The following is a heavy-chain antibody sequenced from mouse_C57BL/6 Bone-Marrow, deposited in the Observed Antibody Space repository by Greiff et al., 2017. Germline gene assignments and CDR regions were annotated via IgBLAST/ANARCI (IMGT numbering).Heavy chain of an antibody. CDR1: GYTFTSYW. CDR2: IDPSDSYT. Sequence: QVQLQQPGAELVMPGASVKLSCKASGYTFTSYWMHWVKQRPGQGLEWIGEIDPSDSYTNYNQKFKGKSTLTVDKSYSTAYMQLSILTSEDSAVYYCARGGYYAMDYWGQGTSVTVSS. V-gene: IGHV1-69*01. CDR3: ARGGYYAMDY. J-gene: IGHJ4*01.